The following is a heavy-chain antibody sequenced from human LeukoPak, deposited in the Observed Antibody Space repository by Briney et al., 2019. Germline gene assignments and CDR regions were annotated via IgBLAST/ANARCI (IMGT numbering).Heavy chain of an antibody. V-gene: IGHV1-69*04. J-gene: IGHJ4*02. CDR2: IIPILGIA. D-gene: IGHD1-26*01. CDR3: ARDRSGSYYFLDY. CDR1: GGTFSSYT. Sequence: SVKVSCKASGGTFSSYTISWLRQAPGQGLEWMGRIIPILGIANYAQKFQGRVTITADKSTSTAYMELSSLRSEDTAVYYCARDRSGSYYFLDYWGQGTLVTVSS.